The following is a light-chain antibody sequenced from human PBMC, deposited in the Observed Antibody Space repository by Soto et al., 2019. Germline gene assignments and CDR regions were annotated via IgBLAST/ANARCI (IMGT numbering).Light chain of an antibody. Sequence: QSALTQPASVSGSPGQSITISCTGTSSDVGGYNYVSWYQQHPGKAPKLMIYDVSNRPSGVSNRFSGSKSGNTASLTISGLQAEDEADYYCSSYTSSSTLLAVFGGATKLTVL. J-gene: IGLJ2*01. CDR2: DVS. V-gene: IGLV2-14*01. CDR1: SSDVGGYNY. CDR3: SSYTSSSTLLAV.